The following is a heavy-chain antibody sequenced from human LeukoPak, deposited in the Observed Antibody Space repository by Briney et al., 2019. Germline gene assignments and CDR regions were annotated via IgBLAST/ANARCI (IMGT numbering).Heavy chain of an antibody. J-gene: IGHJ6*03. CDR3: ARGGITIFGNYYYMDV. CDR1: GFTFDDYG. V-gene: IGHV3-20*04. CDR2: INWNGGST. D-gene: IGHD3-3*01. Sequence: RPGGSLRLSCAASGFTFDDYGMSWVRQAPGKGLEWVSGINWNGGSTGYADSVKGRFTIPRDNAKNSLYLQMNSLRAEDTALYYCARGGITIFGNYYYMDVWGKGTTVTVSS.